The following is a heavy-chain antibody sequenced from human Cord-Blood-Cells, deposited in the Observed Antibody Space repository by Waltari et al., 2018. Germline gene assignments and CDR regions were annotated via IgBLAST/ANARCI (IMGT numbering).Heavy chain of an antibody. CDR1: GYPFTASY. J-gene: IGHJ4*02. CDR2: INPNSGGT. CDR3: AATPNYDILTGYYNYFDY. D-gene: IGHD3-9*01. Sequence: QVQLVQPGAEVTKPGPSVTVSCKASGYPFTASYMPRLLQAPGPRLEWMGWINPNSGGTNYAQKFQGRVTMTRDTSISTAYMELSRLRSEDTAVYYCAATPNYDILTGYYNYFDYWGQGTLVTVSS. V-gene: IGHV1-2*02.